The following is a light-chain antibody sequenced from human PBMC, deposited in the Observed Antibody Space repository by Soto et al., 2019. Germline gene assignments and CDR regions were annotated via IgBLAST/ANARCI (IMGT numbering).Light chain of an antibody. J-gene: IGLJ1*01. Sequence: QSVLTQPASVSGSAGHSITISCTGTSSDVGGYNYVSWYQQHPGKAPKLMIYDVSNRPSGVSNRFSGSKSGNTASLTISGLQAEDEADYYCCSYTSSSTYVFGTGTKVTVL. CDR3: CSYTSSSTYV. CDR2: DVS. CDR1: SSDVGGYNY. V-gene: IGLV2-14*01.